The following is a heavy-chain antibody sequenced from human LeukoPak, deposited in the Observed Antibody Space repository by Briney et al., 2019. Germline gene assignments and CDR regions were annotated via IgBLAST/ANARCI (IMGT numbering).Heavy chain of an antibody. V-gene: IGHV3-66*01. CDR3: AREDEYYYGMDV. J-gene: IGHJ6*02. CDR1: RFTVSSNY. Sequence: GGSLRLSCAASRFTVSSNYMSWVRQAPGKGLEWVSVIYNGGSAYYADSVKGRFTISRDSSKNTLYLQMNSLRAEDTAVYYCAREDEYYYGMDVWGQGTTVTVSS. D-gene: IGHD5-24*01. CDR2: IYNGGSA.